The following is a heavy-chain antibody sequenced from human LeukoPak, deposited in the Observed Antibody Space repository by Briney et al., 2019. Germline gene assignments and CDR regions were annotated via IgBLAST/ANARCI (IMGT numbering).Heavy chain of an antibody. CDR1: GFTFSSYG. J-gene: IGHJ6*02. Sequence: GRSLRLSCAASGFTFSSYGMHWVRLAPGKGLEWVAVIWYDGSNKYYADSVKGRFTISRDNSKNTLYLQMNSLRAEDTAVYYCARAGYYGMDVWGQGTTVTVSS. CDR3: ARAGYYGMDV. CDR2: IWYDGSNK. V-gene: IGHV3-33*01.